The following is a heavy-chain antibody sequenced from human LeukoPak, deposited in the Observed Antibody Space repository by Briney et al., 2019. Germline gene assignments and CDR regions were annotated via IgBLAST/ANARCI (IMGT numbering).Heavy chain of an antibody. D-gene: IGHD3-16*02. J-gene: IGHJ4*02. CDR1: GGTFSSYA. Sequence: SVKVSCEASGGTFSSYAISWVRQAPGQGLEWMGGIIPIFGTANYAQKFQGRVTITADESTSTAYMELSSLRSEDTAVYYCAAASRGDYVWGSYRYNYWGQGTLVTVSS. V-gene: IGHV1-69*13. CDR2: IIPIFGTA. CDR3: AAASRGDYVWGSYRYNY.